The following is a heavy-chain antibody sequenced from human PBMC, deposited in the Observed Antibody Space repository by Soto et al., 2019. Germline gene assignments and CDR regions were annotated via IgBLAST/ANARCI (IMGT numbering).Heavy chain of an antibody. J-gene: IGHJ6*02. CDR1: GFTFSSYW. D-gene: IGHD1-1*01. CDR3: ARDPRHNWPYSMDV. CDR2: IEQDGSEK. Sequence: GGSLRLSCAASGFTFSSYWMSWVRQAPGKGLEWVANIEQDGSEKYYVDSVKGRFTISRDNAKNSLYLQMISLRAEDTAVYYCARDPRHNWPYSMDVWGQGTTVTVSS. V-gene: IGHV3-7*01.